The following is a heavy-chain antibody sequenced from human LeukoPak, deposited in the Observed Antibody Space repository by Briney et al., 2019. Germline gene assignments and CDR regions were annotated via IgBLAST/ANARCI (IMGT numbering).Heavy chain of an antibody. Sequence: SQTLSLTCAISGDSVSGGTGWSWIRQSPSRGLEWLGRTYYRSKWSSGYAESVKSRITINPDTSKNQFSLQLKSVTPEDTAVYYCARSQTGGTFDYWGQGALVTVSS. CDR1: GDSVSGGTG. CDR2: TYYRSKWSS. CDR3: ARSQTGGTFDY. V-gene: IGHV6-1*01. D-gene: IGHD1-26*01. J-gene: IGHJ4*02.